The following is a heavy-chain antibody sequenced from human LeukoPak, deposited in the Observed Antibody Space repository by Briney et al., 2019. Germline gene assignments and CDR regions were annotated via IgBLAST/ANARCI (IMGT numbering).Heavy chain of an antibody. CDR1: GFTFSSYG. V-gene: IGHV3-23*01. CDR3: AKGPPGIVATIGGGYFDL. J-gene: IGHJ2*01. Sequence: PGGSLRLSCAASGFTFSSYGMSWVRQAPGKGLEWVSAISGSGGSTYYADSVKGRFTISRDNSKNTLYLQMNSLRAEDTAVYYCAKGPPGIVATIGGGYFDLWGRGTLVTVSS. CDR2: ISGSGGST. D-gene: IGHD5-12*01.